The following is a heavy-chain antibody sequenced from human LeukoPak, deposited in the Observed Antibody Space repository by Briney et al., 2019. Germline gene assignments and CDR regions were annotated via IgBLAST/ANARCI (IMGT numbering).Heavy chain of an antibody. CDR3: AKATWGEIDY. D-gene: IGHD3-16*01. J-gene: IGHJ4*02. CDR1: GFTFGSYG. V-gene: IGHV3-30*18. Sequence: GGSLRLSCAASGFTFGSYGMHWVRQAPGKGLEWVAVISYDGSNKYYADSVKGRFTISRDNSKNTLYLQMNSLGAEDTAVYYCAKATWGEIDYWGQGTLVTVSS. CDR2: ISYDGSNK.